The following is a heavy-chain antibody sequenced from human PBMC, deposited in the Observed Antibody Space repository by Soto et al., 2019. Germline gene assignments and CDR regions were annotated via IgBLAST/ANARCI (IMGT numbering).Heavy chain of an antibody. V-gene: IGHV1-18*01. Sequence: ASVKVSCKASGYTFTSYGISWVRQAPGQGLEWMGWISAYNGNTNYAQKLQGRVTMTTDTSTSTAYMELRSLRSDDTAVYYCARESRRECSGGSCYSTSVYYYYGMDVWGQGTTVTVSS. CDR2: ISAYNGNT. CDR3: ARESRRECSGGSCYSTSVYYYYGMDV. J-gene: IGHJ6*02. D-gene: IGHD2-15*01. CDR1: GYTFTSYG.